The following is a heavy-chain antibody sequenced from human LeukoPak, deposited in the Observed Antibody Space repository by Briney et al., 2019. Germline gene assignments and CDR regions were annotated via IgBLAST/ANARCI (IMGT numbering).Heavy chain of an antibody. J-gene: IGHJ4*02. CDR1: GFYFTTYW. V-gene: IGHV5-51*01. CDR2: IYPGDSHT. CDR3: ARQTPSGNYYFDY. D-gene: IGHD1-26*01. Sequence: GESLKISCKGSGFYFTTYWIGWVRQMPGKGLEWMAIIYPGDSHTTYSPSFQGQVTISADKSISTAYLQWSSLKASDTAMYYCARQTPSGNYYFDYWGQGTLVTVSS.